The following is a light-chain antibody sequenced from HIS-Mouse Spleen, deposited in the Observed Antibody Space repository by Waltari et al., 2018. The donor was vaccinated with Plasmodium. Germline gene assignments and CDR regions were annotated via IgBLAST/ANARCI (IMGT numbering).Light chain of an antibody. J-gene: IGLJ3*02. CDR2: DVS. Sequence: QSALTQPRSVSGSPGQSVTISCTGTSSDVGGYNYVSWYQQHPGKAPKLMMYDVSKRPSGVPERVAGSKSGNTAALTISGLQAEDEADYDCCSYAGSYTWVFGGGTKLTVL. CDR3: CSYAGSYTWV. V-gene: IGLV2-11*01. CDR1: SSDVGGYNY.